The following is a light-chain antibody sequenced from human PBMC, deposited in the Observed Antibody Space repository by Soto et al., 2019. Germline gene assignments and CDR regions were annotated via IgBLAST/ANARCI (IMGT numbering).Light chain of an antibody. CDR2: AAS. V-gene: IGKV1-39*01. Sequence: DIQMTQSPSSLSASVGDRVTVTCRASESISYFLNWYQQKPGKAPKLLIYAASTLQTGVPSRFSGSGSGTDFTLTISSLQPEDFATYYCQQSDSTPITFGGGTKVEIK. CDR3: QQSDSTPIT. J-gene: IGKJ4*01. CDR1: ESISYF.